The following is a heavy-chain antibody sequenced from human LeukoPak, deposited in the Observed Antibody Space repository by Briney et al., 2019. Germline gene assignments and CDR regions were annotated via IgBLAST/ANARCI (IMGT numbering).Heavy chain of an antibody. Sequence: PGGSLRLSCAASGFTFSNYNMNWVRQAPGKGLEWISYISRSSSTIYYADSVKGRFTISRDNAKNSLYLQMNSLRAEDTAVYYCARDRSVVEQQQGGGYNWFDPWGQGTLVTVSS. CDR2: ISRSSSTI. V-gene: IGHV3-48*01. J-gene: IGHJ5*02. D-gene: IGHD6-13*01. CDR1: GFTFSNYN. CDR3: ARDRSVVEQQQGGGYNWFDP.